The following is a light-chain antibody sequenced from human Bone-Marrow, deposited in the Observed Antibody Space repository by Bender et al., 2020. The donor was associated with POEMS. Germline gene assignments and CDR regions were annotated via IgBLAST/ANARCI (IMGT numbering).Light chain of an antibody. CDR1: SSDVGGYNS. Sequence: QSVLTQPPSASGTPGQRVTISCTGTSSDVGGYNSVSWYQQHPGKAPKLMIYEVTKRPSGVPDRFSGSKSGNTASLTVSGLQAEDEADYYCSSYAGTHIYYVFGTGTKVTVL. J-gene: IGLJ1*01. CDR3: SSYAGTHIYYV. CDR2: EVT. V-gene: IGLV2-8*01.